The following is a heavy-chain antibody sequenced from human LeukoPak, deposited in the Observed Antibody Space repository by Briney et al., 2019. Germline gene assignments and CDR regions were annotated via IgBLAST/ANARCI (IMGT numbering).Heavy chain of an antibody. CDR1: GGSITSYY. Sequence: KPSETLSLTCTVSGGSITSYYWSWIRQPAGKGLEWIGRCYTSGSTNFNPSLERRVTMSLGTSKSQFSLKLSSVTAADTAVYYCARDPAYDSSNYYRAYKEFDFWGQGTLVTVSS. CDR3: ARDPAYDSSNYYRAYKEFDF. CDR2: CYTSGST. J-gene: IGHJ4*02. V-gene: IGHV4-4*07. D-gene: IGHD3-22*01.